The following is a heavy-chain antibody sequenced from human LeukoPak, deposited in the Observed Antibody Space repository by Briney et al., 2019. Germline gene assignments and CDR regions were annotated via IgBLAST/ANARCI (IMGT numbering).Heavy chain of an antibody. Sequence: SETLSLTCTVSGYSISSGYYWGWIRQPPGKGLEWIGSIYHSGSTYYNPSLKSRVTISVDTSKNQFSLKLSPVTAADTAVYYCARVTKWRFDYWGQGTLVTVSS. V-gene: IGHV4-38-2*02. CDR2: IYHSGST. CDR1: GYSISSGYY. J-gene: IGHJ4*02. D-gene: IGHD2-21*02. CDR3: ARVTKWRFDY.